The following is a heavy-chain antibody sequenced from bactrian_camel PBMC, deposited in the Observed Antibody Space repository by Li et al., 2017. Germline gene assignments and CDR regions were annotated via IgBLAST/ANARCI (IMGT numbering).Heavy chain of an antibody. J-gene: IGHJ4*01. CDR2: ISGDSTT. Sequence: HVQLVESGGGSVQAGGSLGLSCTASEPAYRYDMGWFRQAPGKEREGVAAISGDSTTVYADSVKGRFTISRDSSKNTLYLEMNSLKPEDTAMYYCATALVKFCGDLWHTVVQGKLLYNYWGRGTQVTVS. V-gene: IGHV3S55*01. D-gene: IGHD6*01. CDR1: EPAYRYD. CDR3: ATALVKFCGDLWHTVVQGKLLYNY.